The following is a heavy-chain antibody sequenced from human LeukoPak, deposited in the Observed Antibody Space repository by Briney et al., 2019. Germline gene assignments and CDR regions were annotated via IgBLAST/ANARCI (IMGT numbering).Heavy chain of an antibody. D-gene: IGHD6-19*01. J-gene: IGHJ4*02. CDR3: AKSGTSSGWYSNFDY. CDR2: ISNDGSNK. CDR1: GFTFSHYG. V-gene: IGHV3-30*18. Sequence: GGSLRLSCAASGFTFSHYGMHWIRQAPGRGLEWVTAISNDGSNKYYIDSVKGRFTISRDNSKNMVHLQMNSLRTEDTAVFYCAKSGTSSGWYSNFDYWGLGALVTVPP.